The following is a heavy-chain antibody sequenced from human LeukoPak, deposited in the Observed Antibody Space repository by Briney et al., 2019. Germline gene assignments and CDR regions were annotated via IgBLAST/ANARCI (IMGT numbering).Heavy chain of an antibody. Sequence: SETLSLTCAVSGYPISSGYYWDWIRQPPGKGLEWIGSIYHSGSTYYNPSLKSRVTISVDTSKNQFSLNLSSVTAADTAVYYCARRRGSGSYYNDYWGQGTLVTVSS. CDR2: IYHSGST. D-gene: IGHD3-10*01. CDR3: ARRRGSGSYYNDY. CDR1: GYPISSGYY. J-gene: IGHJ4*02. V-gene: IGHV4-38-2*01.